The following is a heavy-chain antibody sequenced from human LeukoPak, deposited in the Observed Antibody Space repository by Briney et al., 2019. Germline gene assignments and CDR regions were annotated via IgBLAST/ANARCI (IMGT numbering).Heavy chain of an antibody. D-gene: IGHD3-10*01. CDR1: GFTFNNYA. J-gene: IGHJ4*02. V-gene: IGHV3-23*01. CDR2: ISGNGGRT. CDR3: AKEQTSSGYFDY. Sequence: GSLRLSCAASGFTFNNYAMSWVRQAPGKGLEWVAAISGNGGRTYYRDSVKGRFTISRDNPKNTLYLLMNSLSAEDTALYYCAKEQTSSGYFDYWGQGTLVTVSS.